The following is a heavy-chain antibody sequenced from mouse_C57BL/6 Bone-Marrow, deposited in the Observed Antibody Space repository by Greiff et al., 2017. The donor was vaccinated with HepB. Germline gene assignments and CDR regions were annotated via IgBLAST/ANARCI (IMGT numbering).Heavy chain of an antibody. J-gene: IGHJ2*01. CDR2: IYPNSGGT. D-gene: IGHD1-1*01. V-gene: IGHV1-72*01. CDR1: GYTFTSYW. CDR3: ATRSTVVPFDY. Sequence: QVQLQQPGAELVKPGASVKLSCKASGYTFTSYWMHWVKQRPGRGLEWIGRIYPNSGGTKYNEKFKSKATLTVDKSSSTAYMQRSSLTSEDSAVYYCATRSTVVPFDYWGQGTTLTVSS.